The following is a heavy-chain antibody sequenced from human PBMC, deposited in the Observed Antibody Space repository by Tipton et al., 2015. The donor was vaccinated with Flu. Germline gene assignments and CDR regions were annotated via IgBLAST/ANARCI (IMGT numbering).Heavy chain of an antibody. CDR2: IYSGGTS. V-gene: IGHV3-53*01. J-gene: IGHJ6*02. Sequence: QLVQSGGGLIQPGGSLKLSCAASGFSVSSSFVSWVRQGSGKGLEWVSVIYSGGTSYYGDSVRGRFTISRDNSKNTVYLQMDSLRVGDTAVYYCARENRGKYSEYYGLDVWGQGTTVTVS. D-gene: IGHD2/OR15-2a*01. CDR1: GFSVSSSF. CDR3: ARENRGKYSEYYGLDV.